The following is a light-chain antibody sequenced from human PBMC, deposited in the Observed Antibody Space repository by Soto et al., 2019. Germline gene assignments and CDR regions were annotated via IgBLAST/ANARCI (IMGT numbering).Light chain of an antibody. CDR3: CSCAGRITPYV. J-gene: IGLJ1*01. V-gene: IGLV2-23*01. Sequence: QSALTQPASVSGAPGQSVTISCTGTSSDVGSYNLVSWYQQQPGKAPKLMIYEGSERPSGISNRFSGSKSGNTASLTISGRQAEDEADYYCCSCAGRITPYVFGTGTKLTVL. CDR2: EGS. CDR1: SSDVGSYNL.